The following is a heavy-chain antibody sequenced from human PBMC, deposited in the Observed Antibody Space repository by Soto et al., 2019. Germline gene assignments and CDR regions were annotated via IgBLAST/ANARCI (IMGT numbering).Heavy chain of an antibody. D-gene: IGHD3-3*01. CDR2: ISGSGGST. J-gene: IGHJ4*02. CDR3: AKAGTIFGPVPCY. CDR1: GFTFSSYA. Sequence: GGSLRLSCAASGFTFSSYAMSWVRQAPGKGLEWVSAISGSGGSTYYADAVKGRFTISRDKSKNTLYLQMNSPRAEDTAVYYCAKAGTIFGPVPCYWGQGTLVTVSS. V-gene: IGHV3-23*01.